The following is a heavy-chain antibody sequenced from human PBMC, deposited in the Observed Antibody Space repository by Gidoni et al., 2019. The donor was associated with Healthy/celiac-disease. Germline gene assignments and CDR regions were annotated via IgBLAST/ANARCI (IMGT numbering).Heavy chain of an antibody. V-gene: IGHV1-18*01. J-gene: IGHJ5*02. D-gene: IGHD2-2*01. CDR2: ISAYNGNT. CDR1: GYTITSYG. Sequence: QVQLVQSVAEVKKPGASVTVSCKASGYTITSYGISWVRQAPGQGLEWMGWISAYNGNTNYAQKLQGRVTMTTDTSTSTAYMELRSLRSDDTAVYYCARDGDIVVVPAARRGGSFDPWGQGTLVTVSS. CDR3: ARDGDIVVVPAARRGGSFDP.